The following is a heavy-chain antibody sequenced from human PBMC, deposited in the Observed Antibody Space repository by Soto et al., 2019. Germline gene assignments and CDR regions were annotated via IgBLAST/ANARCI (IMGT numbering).Heavy chain of an antibody. CDR3: ARGSGFYLEFFTGQGAGYLFFHGMGL. Sequence: GGSLRLSCAASGFTFSSYWMHWVRQAPGKGLVWVSRINSDGSSTNYADSVKGRFTISRDNAKNTLYLQMNSLRAEDKAVYYCARGSGFYLEFFTGQGAGYLFFHGMGLLGQGTTVTVSS. J-gene: IGHJ6*01. CDR2: INSDGSST. D-gene: IGHD3-3*02. V-gene: IGHV3-74*01. CDR1: GFTFSSYW.